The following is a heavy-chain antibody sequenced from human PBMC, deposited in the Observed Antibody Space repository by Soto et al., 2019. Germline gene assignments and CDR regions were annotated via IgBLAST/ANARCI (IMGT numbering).Heavy chain of an antibody. CDR2: IIPIFGTA. D-gene: IGHD2-15*01. CDR3: ARVVVAASTSSSYYYYGMDV. V-gene: IGHV1-69*13. J-gene: IGHJ6*02. CDR1: GGIFSSYA. Sequence: SVQVSCQASGGIFSSYAISWVRQAPGHGLEWMGGIIPIFGTANYAQKFQGRVTITADESTSTAYMELSSLRSEDTAVYYCARVVVAASTSSSYYYYGMDVWGQGTTVTVSS.